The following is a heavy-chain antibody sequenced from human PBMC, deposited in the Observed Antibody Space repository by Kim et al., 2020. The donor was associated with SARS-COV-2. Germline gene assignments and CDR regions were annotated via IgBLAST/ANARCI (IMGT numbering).Heavy chain of an antibody. CDR3: ARPNPGKLVPYYYYGMDV. CDR1: GGSISSSSYY. Sequence: SETLSLTCTVSGGSISSSSYYWGWIRQPPGKGLEWIGSIYYSGSTYYNPSLKSRVTISVDTSKNQFSLKLSSVTAADTAVYYCARPNPGKLVPYYYYGMDVWGQGTTVTVSS. D-gene: IGHD6-6*01. CDR2: IYYSGST. J-gene: IGHJ6*02. V-gene: IGHV4-39*01.